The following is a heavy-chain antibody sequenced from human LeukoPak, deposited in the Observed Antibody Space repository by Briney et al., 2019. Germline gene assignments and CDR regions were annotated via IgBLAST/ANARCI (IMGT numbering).Heavy chain of an antibody. CDR2: ISRSGSAI. V-gene: IGHV3-48*03. Sequence: PGGSLRLSCAASGFTFRSYEMNWVRQAPGKGLEWVSYISRSGSAIYYADSVKDRFTISRDNAKNSLYLQMNSLRAEDTAIYYCAKDHYKIAAAARGGFDSWGLGALVTVSS. J-gene: IGHJ4*02. CDR3: AKDHYKIAAAARGGFDS. CDR1: GFTFRSYE. D-gene: IGHD6-13*01.